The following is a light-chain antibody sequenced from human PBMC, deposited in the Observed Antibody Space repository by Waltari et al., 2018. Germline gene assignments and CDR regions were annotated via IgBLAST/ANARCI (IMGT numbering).Light chain of an antibody. CDR2: TVS. CDR1: QSLVSSDGNTY. J-gene: IGKJ1*01. Sequence: DAVMTQSPLSLPVTLGQPASISCRSSQSLVSSDGNTYLSWFRQRPGQSPRRLIYTVSNRDSGVPDRFSGSGSGTDFTLKISRVEAEDVGVYYCMQATYWPWTFGQGTKVEIK. V-gene: IGKV2-30*01. CDR3: MQATYWPWT.